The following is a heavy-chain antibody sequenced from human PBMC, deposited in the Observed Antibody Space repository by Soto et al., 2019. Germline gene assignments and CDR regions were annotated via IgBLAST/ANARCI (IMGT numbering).Heavy chain of an antibody. Sequence: QVQLVESGGGVVQPGRSLRLSCAASGFTFSSYGMHWVRQAPGKGLEWVAVISYDGSNKYYADSVKGRFTISRDNSKNTLYLQMNSLRDEDTAVYYCAKDLLAVAGTWVFDYWGQGTLVTVSS. CDR1: GFTFSSYG. V-gene: IGHV3-30*18. CDR3: AKDLLAVAGTWVFDY. CDR2: ISYDGSNK. D-gene: IGHD6-19*01. J-gene: IGHJ4*02.